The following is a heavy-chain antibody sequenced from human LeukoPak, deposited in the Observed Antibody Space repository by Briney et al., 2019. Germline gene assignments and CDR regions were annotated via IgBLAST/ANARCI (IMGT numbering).Heavy chain of an antibody. J-gene: IGHJ4*02. CDR2: ISGSGGST. CDR3: AKERYCGGDCYTFDY. Sequence: GGSLRLSCAASAFTFSSYAMSWVRQAPGKGLEWVSAISGSGGSTYYADSVKGRFTISRDNSKNTLYLQMNSLRAEDTAVYYCAKERYCGGDCYTFDYWGQGTLVTVSS. D-gene: IGHD2-21*02. V-gene: IGHV3-23*01. CDR1: AFTFSSYA.